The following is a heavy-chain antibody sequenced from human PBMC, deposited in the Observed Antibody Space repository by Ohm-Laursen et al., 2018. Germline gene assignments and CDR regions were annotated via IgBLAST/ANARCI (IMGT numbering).Heavy chain of an antibody. CDR2: LWYDGSNK. D-gene: IGHD4-11*01. CDR3: ARDGIDYSTYDFDY. CDR1: GFTFSNYA. V-gene: IGHV3-33*01. Sequence: SLRLSCAASGFTFSNYAMHWVRQAPGKGLEWVAVLWYDGSNKHYADSVRGRFTISGDNSKNTLYLQMNSLRADDTAIYYCARDGIDYSTYDFDYWGQGTLVTVSS. J-gene: IGHJ4*02.